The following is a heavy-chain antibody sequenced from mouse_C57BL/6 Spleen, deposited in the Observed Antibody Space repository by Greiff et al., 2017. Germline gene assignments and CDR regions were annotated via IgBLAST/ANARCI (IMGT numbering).Heavy chain of an antibody. D-gene: IGHD2-4*01. V-gene: IGHV1-42*01. CDR2: INPSTGGT. CDR3: ANYVGFAD. CDR1: GYSFTGYY. J-gene: IGHJ3*01. Sequence: EVKLVESGPELVKPGASVKISCKASGYSFTGYYMNWVKQSPEKSLEWIGEINPSTGGTTSNQKFKAKATLTVDKSSSTAYMQLKSLTSEDSAVYYCANYVGFADWGQGTLVTVSA.